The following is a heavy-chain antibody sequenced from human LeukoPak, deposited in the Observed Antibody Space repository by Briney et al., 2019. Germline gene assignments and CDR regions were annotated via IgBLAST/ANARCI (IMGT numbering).Heavy chain of an antibody. CDR2: ISVRSNYI. Sequence: PGGSLRLSCAASGFTFTSYSINWVRQAPGKGLEWVSSISVRSNYIYYADSVRGRFRISRDDARGSPYLQMNSLRAEDTGVDYCVSLRRNCDTSGFYYYYAFWGQGTLVTVSS. CDR1: GFTFTSYS. D-gene: IGHD3-22*01. CDR3: VSLRRNCDTSGFYYYYAF. V-gene: IGHV3-21*01. J-gene: IGHJ4*02.